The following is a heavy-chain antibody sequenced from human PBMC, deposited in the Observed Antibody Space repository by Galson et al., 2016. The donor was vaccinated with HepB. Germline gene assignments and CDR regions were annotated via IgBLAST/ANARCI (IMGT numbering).Heavy chain of an antibody. J-gene: IGHJ3*02. CDR1: GGSISGYY. CDR2: IYYTGKT. CDR3: ARRWYNRNYFFAFDI. V-gene: IGHV4-59*01. Sequence: ETLSLTCTISGGSISGYYWSWIRQPPGKGLEWIGDIYYTGKTYYNPSLKSRLTISIDTSKSQFSLKLSSVTAADTAVYYCARRWYNRNYFFAFDIWGQGTMVTVSS. D-gene: IGHD1-14*01.